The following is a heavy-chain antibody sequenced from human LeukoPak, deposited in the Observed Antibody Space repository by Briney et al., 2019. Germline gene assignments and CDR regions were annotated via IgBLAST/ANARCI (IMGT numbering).Heavy chain of an antibody. V-gene: IGHV3-23*01. CDR1: GFTFSTYA. CDR2: ISGSGDST. Sequence: GGSLRLSCAASGFTFSTYAVNWVRQAPGKGLEWVSTISGSGDSTYYADSVKGRFTISRDNSKDTLYLQMSSVRVDDTAVYYCARAHPGDYPGLYFDLWGRGTLVTVSS. CDR3: ARAHPGDYPGLYFDL. J-gene: IGHJ2*01. D-gene: IGHD4-17*01.